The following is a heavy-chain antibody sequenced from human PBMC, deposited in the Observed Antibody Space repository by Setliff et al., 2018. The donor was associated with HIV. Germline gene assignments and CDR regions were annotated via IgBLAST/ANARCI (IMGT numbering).Heavy chain of an antibody. CDR1: GGTFSSYS. Sequence: GASVKVSCKASGGTFSSYSFSWVRQAPGQGLEWMGRIIPILGIANYAQKFQGRVTITADKSTSTVYMELSSLRSEDTAVYYCARDEVSNWFDPWGQGTPVTAPQ. CDR3: ARDEVSNWFDP. CDR2: IIPILGIA. J-gene: IGHJ5*02. V-gene: IGHV1-69*04.